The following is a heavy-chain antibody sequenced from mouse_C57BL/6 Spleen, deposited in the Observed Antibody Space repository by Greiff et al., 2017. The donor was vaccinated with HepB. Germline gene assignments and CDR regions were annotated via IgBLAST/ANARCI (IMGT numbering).Heavy chain of an antibody. CDR2: LDLEDGET. CDR1: GFNIKDYY. V-gene: IGHV14-2*01. J-gene: IGHJ1*03. CDR3: AREVIRYCDG. Sequence: EVQLQESGAELVKPGASVKLSCTASGFNIKDYYMHWVKQRTEQGLEWIGRLDLEDGETKYAPKFQSKATITADTSSNTAYLQPSSLTSEDTAVYYCAREVIRYCDGWGTGTTVSVSS.